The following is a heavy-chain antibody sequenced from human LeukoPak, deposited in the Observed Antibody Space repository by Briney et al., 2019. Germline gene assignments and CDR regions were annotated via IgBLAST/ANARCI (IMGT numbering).Heavy chain of an antibody. D-gene: IGHD4-17*01. V-gene: IGHV1-69*13. J-gene: IGHJ4*02. Sequence: SVKVSCKASGGTFSSYAISWVRQAPGQGLEWMGGIILIFGTANYAQKFQGRVTITADESTSTAYMELSSLRSEDTAVYYCARDDYGDYGVGVFDYWGQGTLVTVSS. CDR2: IILIFGTA. CDR1: GGTFSSYA. CDR3: ARDDYGDYGVGVFDY.